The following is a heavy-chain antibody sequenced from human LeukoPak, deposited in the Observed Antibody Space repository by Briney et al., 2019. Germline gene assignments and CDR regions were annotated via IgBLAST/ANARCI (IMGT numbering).Heavy chain of an antibody. V-gene: IGHV3-7*01. CDR3: ARVWGPKPDLPAIHSHFYSFMDV. CDR2: IKQLGSEK. Sequence: GGSLRLSCAASGFTFSSYWMSWVRQASGKGLEWVADIKQLGSEKYYVASVRGRFTISRDNAKNSLYLQMNTLRAEDTAVYYCARVWGPKPDLPAIHSHFYSFMDVWGKGTTVTVSS. CDR1: GFTFSSYW. J-gene: IGHJ6*03. D-gene: IGHD3-16*01.